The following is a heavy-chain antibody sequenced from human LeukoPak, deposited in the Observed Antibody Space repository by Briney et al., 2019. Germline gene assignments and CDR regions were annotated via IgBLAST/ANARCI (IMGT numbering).Heavy chain of an antibody. V-gene: IGHV4-34*01. Sequence: SETLSLTCAVYGGSFSGYYWSWIRQPPGKGLEWIGEINHNGSTNYNPSLKSRVTISVDTSKNQFSLKLSSVTAADTAVYYCARGDYVWGSYRYPWFDPWGQGTLVTVSS. J-gene: IGHJ5*02. CDR3: ARGDYVWGSYRYPWFDP. D-gene: IGHD3-16*02. CDR1: GGSFSGYY. CDR2: INHNGST.